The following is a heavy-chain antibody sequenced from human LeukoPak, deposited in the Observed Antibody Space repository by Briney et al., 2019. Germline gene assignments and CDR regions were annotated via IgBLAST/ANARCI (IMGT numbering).Heavy chain of an antibody. V-gene: IGHV3-15*01. CDR2: IKSKTDGGTT. D-gene: IGHD6-13*01. CDR1: GFTFSNAW. J-gene: IGHJ4*02. Sequence: GGSLRLSCAASGFTFSNAWMSWVRQAPGKGLVWVGRIKSKTDGGTTDYAAPVKGRFTISRDDSKNTLYLQMNSLKTEDTAVYYCTTPFGYSSPDYWGQGTLVTVSS. CDR3: TTPFGYSSPDY.